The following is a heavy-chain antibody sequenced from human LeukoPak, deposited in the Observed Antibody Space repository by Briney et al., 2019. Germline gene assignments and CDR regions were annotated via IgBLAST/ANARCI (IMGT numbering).Heavy chain of an antibody. CDR1: GDSTSGSSYY. V-gene: IGHV4-39*01. CDR3: ASADGYKIDY. CDR2: IYYGGST. J-gene: IGHJ4*02. D-gene: IGHD5-24*01. Sequence: SETLSSACTFSGDSTSGSSYYWGWIRQPPGKGLGWIGTIYYGGSTYHNPSLKSRVSISVDTSNNQFSLKLSSVTAADTAVYYCASADGYKIDYWGQGTLVTVSS.